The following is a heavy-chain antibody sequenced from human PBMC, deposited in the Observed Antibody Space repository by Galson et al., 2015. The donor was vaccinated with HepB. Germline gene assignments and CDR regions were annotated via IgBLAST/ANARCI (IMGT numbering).Heavy chain of an antibody. CDR3: ARSGYYGDHFDY. Sequence: LSLTCTVSGGYITSSYWSWIRQPPGKGLEWIGYIYHSGSTNYNPSLKSRVTISVDKSKNQFSLKLNSVTAADTAVYYCARSGYYGDHFDYWGQGTLVTVSS. V-gene: IGHV4-59*08. D-gene: IGHD4-17*01. CDR1: GGYITSSY. J-gene: IGHJ4*02. CDR2: IYHSGST.